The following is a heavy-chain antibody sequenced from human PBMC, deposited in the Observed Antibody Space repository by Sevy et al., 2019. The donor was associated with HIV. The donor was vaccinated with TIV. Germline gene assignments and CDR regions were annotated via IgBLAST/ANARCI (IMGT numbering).Heavy chain of an antibody. V-gene: IGHV3-21*01. Sequence: GGSLRLSCVASAFSISTYTMHWVRQAPGKGLEWVSSISSSCTYIYYTDSLKGRFTISRDNAKNSLSLQMNSLRAEDTAVYYCARDRDGSGSSGGYGMDVWGQGTTVTVSS. D-gene: IGHD3-10*01. CDR3: ARDRDGSGSSGGYGMDV. J-gene: IGHJ6*02. CDR1: AFSISTYT. CDR2: ISSSCTYI.